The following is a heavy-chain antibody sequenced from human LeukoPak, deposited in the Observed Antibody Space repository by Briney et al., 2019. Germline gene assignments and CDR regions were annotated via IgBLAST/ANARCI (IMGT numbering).Heavy chain of an antibody. V-gene: IGHV3-33*01. CDR2: IWFDGIRK. J-gene: IGHJ3*02. Sequence: GGSLRLSCAASGFTFSNYGMHWVRQVPGKGLEGVAAIWFDGIRKYYADSVKGRLTISRDNSKSTLYLQMNSLRAEDTAVYYCARDLEDSSPFGAFDMWGQGTMVTVSS. D-gene: IGHD3-22*01. CDR1: GFTFSNYG. CDR3: ARDLEDSSPFGAFDM.